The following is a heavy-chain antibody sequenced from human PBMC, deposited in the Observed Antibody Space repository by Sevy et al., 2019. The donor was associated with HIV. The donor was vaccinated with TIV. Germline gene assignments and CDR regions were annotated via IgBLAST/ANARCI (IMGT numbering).Heavy chain of an antibody. CDR2: MNPNSGNT. V-gene: IGHV1-8*03. Sequence: ASVKVSCKASGYTFTSYDINWVRQATGQGLEWMGWMNPNSGNTGYAQKFQGRVTITRNTSISTAYMELSSLRSEDTAVYYCARVGDGSSWYWDAFDIWGQGTMVTVSS. CDR3: ARVGDGSSWYWDAFDI. CDR1: GYTFTSYD. J-gene: IGHJ3*02. D-gene: IGHD6-13*01.